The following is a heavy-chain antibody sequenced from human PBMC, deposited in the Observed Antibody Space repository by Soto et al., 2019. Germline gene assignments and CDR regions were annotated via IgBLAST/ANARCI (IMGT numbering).Heavy chain of an antibody. CDR1: GDSVSSYY. J-gene: IGHJ6*02. CDR3: ARIRPYYYYGMDV. CDR2: IYRSGST. V-gene: IGHV4-4*08. Sequence: SETLSLTCTVSGDSVSSYYWSWIRQPPGKGLEWIGYIYRSGSTNDNPSLKSRVTISVDTSKNQFSLKLSSVTAADTAVYYCARIRPYYYYGMDVWGQGTTVTVSS.